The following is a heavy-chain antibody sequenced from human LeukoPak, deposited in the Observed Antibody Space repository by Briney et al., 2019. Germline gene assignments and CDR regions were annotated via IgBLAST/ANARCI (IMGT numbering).Heavy chain of an antibody. CDR3: ARDSLTVGAIPFDY. J-gene: IGHJ4*02. CDR2: ISAYNGNT. CDR1: GYTFTSYG. Sequence: GASVKVSCKASGYTFTSYGISWVRQAPGQGLEWMGWISAYNGNTNYAQKPQGRVTMTTDTSTSTAYMELRSLRSDDTAVYYCARDSLTVGAIPFDYWGQGTLVTVSS. V-gene: IGHV1-18*01. D-gene: IGHD1-26*01.